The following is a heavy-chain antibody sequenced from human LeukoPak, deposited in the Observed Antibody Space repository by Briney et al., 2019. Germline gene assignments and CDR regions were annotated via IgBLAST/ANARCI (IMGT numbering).Heavy chain of an antibody. J-gene: IGHJ4*02. CDR1: GYTFTSYY. CDR3: ARDLRLGELSLGY. D-gene: IGHD3-16*02. Sequence: GASVKVSCKASGYTFTSYYMHWVRQAPGQGLERMGIINPSGGSTSYAQKFQGRVTMTRDMSTSTVYMELSSLRSEDTAVYYCARDLRLGELSLGYWGQGTLVTVSS. CDR2: INPSGGST. V-gene: IGHV1-46*01.